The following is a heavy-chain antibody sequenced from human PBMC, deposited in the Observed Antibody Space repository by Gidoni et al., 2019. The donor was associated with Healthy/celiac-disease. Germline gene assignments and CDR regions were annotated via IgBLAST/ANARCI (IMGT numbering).Heavy chain of an antibody. CDR3: ARGLGGGDDYYGSGSYFDY. D-gene: IGHD3-10*01. CDR1: VGSISSGGYY. Sequence: QVQLQESGPGLVKPSQTLSLTCTVSVGSISSGGYYWSWIRQQPGKCLEWIGYIYYMGSTYYNPSVKSRVTISVDTSKNQFSLKLSFVTAADTAVYYCARGLGGGDDYYGSGSYFDYWGQGTLVTVSS. J-gene: IGHJ4*02. V-gene: IGHV4-31*03. CDR2: IYYMGST.